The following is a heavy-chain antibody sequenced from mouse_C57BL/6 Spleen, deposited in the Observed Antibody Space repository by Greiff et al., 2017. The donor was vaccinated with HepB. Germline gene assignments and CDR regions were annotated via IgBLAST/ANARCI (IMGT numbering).Heavy chain of an antibody. J-gene: IGHJ2*01. V-gene: IGHV1-82*01. Sequence: VQLQESGPELVKPGASVKISCKASGYAFSSSWMNWVKQRPGKGLEWIGRIHPGDGDTNYNGKFKGKATLTADKSSSTAYMQLSSLTSEDSAVYFCARSSSGYEGLDYWGQGTTLTVSS. D-gene: IGHD3-2*02. CDR1: GYAFSSSW. CDR3: ARSSSGYEGLDY. CDR2: IHPGDGDT.